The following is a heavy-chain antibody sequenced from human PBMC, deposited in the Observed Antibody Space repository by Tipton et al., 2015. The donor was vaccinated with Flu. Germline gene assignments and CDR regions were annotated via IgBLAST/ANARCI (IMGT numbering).Heavy chain of an antibody. J-gene: IGHJ5*02. V-gene: IGHV4-59*01. CDR1: GGSISSYY. D-gene: IGHD2/OR15-2a*01. CDR3: ASTIVLGSIRWFDP. CDR2: IYYSGST. Sequence: TLSLTCTVSGGSISSYYWSWIRQPPGKGLEWIGYIYYSGSTNYNPSLKSRVTISVDTSKNQFFLKLSSVPAADTAVYYCASTIVLGSIRWFDPWGQGTLVTVSS.